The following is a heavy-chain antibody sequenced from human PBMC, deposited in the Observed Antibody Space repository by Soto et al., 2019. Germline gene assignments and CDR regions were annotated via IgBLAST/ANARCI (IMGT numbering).Heavy chain of an antibody. CDR3: ARDGDSSAYPIYFDH. CDR1: GFTFSSYA. D-gene: IGHD3-22*01. Sequence: GGSLRLSCAASGFTFSSYAFHWVRQAPGKGLEWVTIISYDGSNKYYAGSVKGRFTISRDNSKNTLYLQMNSLRAEDTAVYYCARDGDSSAYPIYFDHWGQGTLVTVSS. V-gene: IGHV3-30-3*01. CDR2: ISYDGSNK. J-gene: IGHJ4*02.